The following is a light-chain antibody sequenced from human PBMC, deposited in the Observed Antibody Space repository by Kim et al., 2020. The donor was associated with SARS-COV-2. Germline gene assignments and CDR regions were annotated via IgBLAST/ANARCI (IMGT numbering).Light chain of an antibody. J-gene: IGLJ3*02. CDR3: SSFAGRKWV. CDR1: SSDVGAYKY. CDR2: EVS. V-gene: IGLV2-8*01. Sequence: GQSVTISCHGTSSDVGAYKYVSWFQQHPGKAPKLIIYEVSQRPSGVPDRFSGSKSGNTASLTVSGLHTEDEADYYCSSFAGRKWVFGGGTQLTVL.